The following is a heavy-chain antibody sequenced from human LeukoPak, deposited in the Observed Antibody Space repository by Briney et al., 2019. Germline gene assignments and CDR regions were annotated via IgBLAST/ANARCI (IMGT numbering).Heavy chain of an antibody. CDR2: IIPIFGTA. J-gene: IGHJ6*03. CDR1: GGTFSSYV. CDR3: ATWSGVILSDYYYYYMDV. D-gene: IGHD3-10*01. V-gene: IGHV1-69*06. Sequence: ASVKVSCKASGGTFSSYVINWVRQAPGQGLEWMGGIIPIFGTANYAQKFQGRVTITADKSTSTAYMELSSLRSEDTAVYYCATWSGVILSDYYYYYMDVWGKGTTVTVSS.